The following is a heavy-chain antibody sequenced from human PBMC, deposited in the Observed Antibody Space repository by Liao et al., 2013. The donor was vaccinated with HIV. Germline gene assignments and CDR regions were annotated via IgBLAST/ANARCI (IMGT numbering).Heavy chain of an antibody. J-gene: IGHJ4*02. CDR3: ARVVITDYFDY. CDR2: IYTSGST. Sequence: QVQLQESGPGLVKPSQTLSLTCTVSGGSISSGSYYWSWIRQPAGKGLEWIGRIYTSGSTNYNPSLKSRVTISVDTSKNQFSLKLSSVTAADTAVYYCARVVITDYFDYWGQGTLVTVSS. D-gene: IGHD3-22*01. CDR1: GGSISSGSYY. V-gene: IGHV4-61*02.